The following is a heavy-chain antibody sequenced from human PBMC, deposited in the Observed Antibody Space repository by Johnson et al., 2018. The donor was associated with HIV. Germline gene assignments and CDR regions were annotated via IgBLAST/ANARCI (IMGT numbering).Heavy chain of an antibody. Sequence: VQLVESGGGLVQPGRSLRLSCAASGFTFDDYAMHWVRQAPGKGLEWVSGISWNSGSIGYADSVKGRFTISRDNAKNSLYLQMNSLRAEDTAVYYCARGSIIMVRGVIGLDIWGQGTMVTVSS. V-gene: IGHV3-9*01. J-gene: IGHJ3*02. D-gene: IGHD3-10*01. CDR3: ARGSIIMVRGVIGLDI. CDR2: ISWNSGSI. CDR1: GFTFDDYA.